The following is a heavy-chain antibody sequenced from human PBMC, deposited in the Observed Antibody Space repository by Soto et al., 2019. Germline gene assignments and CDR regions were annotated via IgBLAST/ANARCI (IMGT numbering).Heavy chain of an antibody. CDR3: AKTHYYYDKYGDY. D-gene: IGHD3-22*01. CDR1: GSTFPSYA. V-gene: IGHV1-3*01. J-gene: IGHJ4*02. CDR2: INAGNGNT. Sequence: GASVKGACKAAGSTFPSYAIHWVRQAPGQRLEWMGWINAGNGNTKYSQKFQGRVTITRDTSASTAYMELSSLRSEDTAVYYCAKTHYYYDKYGDYWGQGTLVTVSS.